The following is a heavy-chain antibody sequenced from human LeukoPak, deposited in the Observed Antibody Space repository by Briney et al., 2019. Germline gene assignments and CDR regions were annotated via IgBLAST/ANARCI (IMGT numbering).Heavy chain of an antibody. Sequence: ASVKVSCKASGYDFINYGITWVRQAPGQGLEWMGWISAYNGNTNYAQKLQGRVTMTTDTSTSTAYMELRSLRSDDTAVYYFARQLSGYENYYYYYYMDVWGKGTTVTVSS. D-gene: IGHD5-12*01. CDR1: GYDFINYG. V-gene: IGHV1-18*01. CDR2: ISAYNGNT. J-gene: IGHJ6*03. CDR3: ARQLSGYENYYYYYYMDV.